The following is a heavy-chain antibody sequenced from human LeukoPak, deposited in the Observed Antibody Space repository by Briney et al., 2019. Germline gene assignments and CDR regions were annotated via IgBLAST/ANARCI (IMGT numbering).Heavy chain of an antibody. Sequence: GGSLRLSCAASGFTFKNYNMNWVRQAPGKGLGWISYITISSTTIYYADSVKGRFTISRDNSKNTLYLQMNSLRADDTAVYYCAKDFRAKSGSGSYGWFDPWGQGTLVTVSS. V-gene: IGHV3-48*01. D-gene: IGHD3-10*01. CDR2: ITISSTTI. J-gene: IGHJ5*02. CDR1: GFTFKNYN. CDR3: AKDFRAKSGSGSYGWFDP.